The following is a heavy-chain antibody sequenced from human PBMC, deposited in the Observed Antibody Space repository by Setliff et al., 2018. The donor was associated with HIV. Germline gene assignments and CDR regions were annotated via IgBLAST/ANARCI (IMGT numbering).Heavy chain of an antibody. Sequence: SETLSLTCAVSGYSVSSGYYWGWIRQPPGKGLEWIASIYYSGSATYNPSLKSRVTISLDTPNNQFFLNMESVTAADTAVYYCARGGDGHYDFWNPHHYYMDVWAKGTSVTVSS. CDR2: IYYSGSA. V-gene: IGHV4-38-2*01. J-gene: IGHJ6*03. D-gene: IGHD3-3*01. CDR1: GYSVSSGYY. CDR3: ARGGDGHYDFWNPHHYYMDV.